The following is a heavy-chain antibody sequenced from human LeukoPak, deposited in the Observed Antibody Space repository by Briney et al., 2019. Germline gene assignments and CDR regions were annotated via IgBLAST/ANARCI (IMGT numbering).Heavy chain of an antibody. CDR3: ALGYCSSTSCYFQWENWFDP. D-gene: IGHD2-2*01. V-gene: IGHV1-46*01. CDR2: INPSGGST. J-gene: IGHJ5*02. Sequence: GASVKVSCKASGYTFTSYYMHWVRRAPGQGLEWMGIINPSGGSTSYAQKFQGRVTMTRDTSTSTVYMELSSLRSEDTAVYYCALGYCSSTSCYFQWENWFDPWGQGTLVTVSS. CDR1: GYTFTSYY.